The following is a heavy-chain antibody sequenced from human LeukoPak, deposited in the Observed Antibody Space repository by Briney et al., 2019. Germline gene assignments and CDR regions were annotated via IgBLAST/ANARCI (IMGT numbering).Heavy chain of an antibody. CDR2: ISWNSGSI. Sequence: GGSLRLSCAASGFTFDDYAMHWVRQAPGKGLEWVSGISWNSGSIGYADSVKGRFTISRDNAKNSLYLQMNSLRAEDTAVYYCARDPKLSDYYDNSGYFDYWGQGTLVTVSS. V-gene: IGHV3-9*01. D-gene: IGHD3-22*01. CDR1: GFTFDDYA. J-gene: IGHJ4*02. CDR3: ARDPKLSDYYDNSGYFDY.